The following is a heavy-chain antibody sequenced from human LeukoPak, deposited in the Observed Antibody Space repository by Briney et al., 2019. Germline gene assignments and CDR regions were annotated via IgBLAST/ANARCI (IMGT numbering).Heavy chain of an antibody. CDR3: AKDHYCSSTSCYAVGNWFDP. CDR1: GSTFSSYA. J-gene: IGHJ5*02. CDR2: ISGSGGST. V-gene: IGHV3-23*01. Sequence: GGSLRLSCAASGSTFSSYAMSWVRQAPGKGLEWVSAISGSGGSTYYADSVKGRFTISRDNSKNTLYLQMNSLRAEDTAVYYCAKDHYCSSTSCYAVGNWFDPWGQGTLVTVSS. D-gene: IGHD2-2*01.